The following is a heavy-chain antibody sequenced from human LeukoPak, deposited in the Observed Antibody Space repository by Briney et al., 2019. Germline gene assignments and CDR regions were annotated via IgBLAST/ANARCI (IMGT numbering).Heavy chain of an antibody. CDR3: AKDYRIGYSDHFDY. V-gene: IGHV3-23*01. D-gene: IGHD2-21*01. CDR2: IYESGQTT. CDR1: GLTFSSHA. J-gene: IGHJ4*02. Sequence: GGSLRLSCVGSGLTFSSHAMSWVRQAPEKGLEWVSGIYESGQTTHYADSVKGRFSISRDNSKNTLYLQMDSLRGEDTAIYYCAKDYRIGYSDHFDYWGQGALVTVSS.